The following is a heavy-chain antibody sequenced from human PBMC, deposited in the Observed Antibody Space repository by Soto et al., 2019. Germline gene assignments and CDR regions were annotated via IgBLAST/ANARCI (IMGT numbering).Heavy chain of an antibody. CDR3: ARAVRSSGWYDLGAFDI. Sequence: EVQLVESGGGLVQPGGSLRLSCAASGFTFSSNWMSWVRQAPGKGLEWVANIKQDGSEKYYVDSVKGRFTISRDNAKNSLYLQMNSLRAEDTAVYYCARAVRSSGWYDLGAFDIWGQGTMVTVSS. J-gene: IGHJ3*02. V-gene: IGHV3-7*01. D-gene: IGHD6-19*01. CDR1: GFTFSSNW. CDR2: IKQDGSEK.